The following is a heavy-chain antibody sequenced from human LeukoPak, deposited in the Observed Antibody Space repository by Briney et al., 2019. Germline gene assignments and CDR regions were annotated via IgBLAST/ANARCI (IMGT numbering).Heavy chain of an antibody. CDR2: INHSGST. J-gene: IGHJ4*02. Sequence: SETLSLTCAVYGGSFSGYYWSWIRQPPGKGLEWIGEINHSGSTNYNPSLKSRVTISVNTSKNQFSLKLSSVTAADTAVYYCARAYGSGSYLGGTFDYWGQGTLVTVSS. V-gene: IGHV4-34*01. CDR1: GGSFSGYY. CDR3: ARAYGSGSYLGGTFDY. D-gene: IGHD3-10*01.